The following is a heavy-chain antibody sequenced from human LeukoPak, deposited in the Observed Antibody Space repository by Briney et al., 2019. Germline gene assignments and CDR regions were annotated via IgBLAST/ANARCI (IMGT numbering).Heavy chain of an antibody. CDR1: GFTFSSYW. CDR3: ARVATIFGVVCYYFDN. V-gene: IGHV3-7*01. D-gene: IGHD3-3*01. CDR2: IKQDGSEE. Sequence: GGSLRLSCAASGFTFSSYWMSWVRQAPGKGLEWVANIKQDGSEEYYVDSVKGRFTISRDNAKNSLYLQMNSLRAEDTAVYYCARVATIFGVVCYYFDNWGQGTLVTVSS. J-gene: IGHJ4*02.